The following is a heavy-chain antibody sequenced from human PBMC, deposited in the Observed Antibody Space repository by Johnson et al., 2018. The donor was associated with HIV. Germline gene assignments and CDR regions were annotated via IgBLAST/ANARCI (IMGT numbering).Heavy chain of an antibody. J-gene: IGHJ3*02. CDR3: ARVGYGVLLWFGVDDAFDI. CDR2: IRFDGSNK. Sequence: QVQLVESGGGVVRPGESLRLSCAASGFTFSTYAMHWVRQAPGKGLEWVSFIRFDGSNKYYADYVKGRFPISRDNSKNTLYIQMNTLRAEDTAVYYCARVGYGVLLWFGVDDAFDIWGQGTMVTVSS. D-gene: IGHD3-10*01. V-gene: IGHV3-30*02. CDR1: GFTFSTYA.